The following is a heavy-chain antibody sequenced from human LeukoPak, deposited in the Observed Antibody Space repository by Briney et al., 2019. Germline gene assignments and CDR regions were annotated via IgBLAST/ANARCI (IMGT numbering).Heavy chain of an antibody. CDR2: INHSGST. CDR3: ARCGRCGGNSLSYYYYYYMDV. CDR1: GGSFSDYY. Sequence: SETLSLTCAVYGGSFSDYYWTWIRQPPGKGLEWIGEINHSGSTNYNPSLNSPVTISVDTSKNQFSLKLSSVTAADTAVYYCARCGRCGGNSLSYYYYYYMDVWGKGTTVTVSS. J-gene: IGHJ6*03. D-gene: IGHD4-23*01. V-gene: IGHV4-34*01.